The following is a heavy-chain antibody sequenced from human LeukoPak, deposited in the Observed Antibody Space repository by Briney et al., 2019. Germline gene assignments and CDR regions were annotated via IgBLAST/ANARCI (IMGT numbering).Heavy chain of an antibody. J-gene: IGHJ4*02. Sequence: ASVKVSCKPSGYTFTSYAMHCVRQAPEQRREWMGWINVGNGKTKNSQKFQGRVTITRDTSASTAYIELSSLRSEDTAVYYCARYGREFDHWGQGTLVTVSS. CDR2: INVGNGKT. CDR3: ARYGREFDH. D-gene: IGHD1-26*01. V-gene: IGHV1-3*01. CDR1: GYTFTSYA.